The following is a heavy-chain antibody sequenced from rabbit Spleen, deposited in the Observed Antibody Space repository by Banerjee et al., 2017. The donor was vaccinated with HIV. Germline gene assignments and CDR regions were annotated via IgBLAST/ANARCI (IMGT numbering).Heavy chain of an antibody. D-gene: IGHD1-1*01. Sequence: EQLEESGGGLVKPEGSLTLTCKASGVSFSGNSYMCWVRQAPGKGLEWIVCIDSGSSGFTYFASWANGRFTISKTSSTTVTLQMTSLTAADTATYFCARDTSSSFSSYGMDLWGPGTLVTVS. J-gene: IGHJ6*01. V-gene: IGHV1S45*01. CDR2: IDSGSSGFT. CDR3: ARDTSSSFSSYGMDL. CDR1: GVSFSGNSY.